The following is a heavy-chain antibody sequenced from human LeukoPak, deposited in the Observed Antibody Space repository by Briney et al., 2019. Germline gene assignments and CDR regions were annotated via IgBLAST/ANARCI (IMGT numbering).Heavy chain of an antibody. CDR2: IDHSGST. J-gene: IGHJ5*02. V-gene: IGHV4-34*01. CDR3: AASSQLGSYNWSYP. CDR1: GASFSNYY. D-gene: IGHD1-1*01. Sequence: SETLSLTSAVYGASFSNYYWTWIRLPAGKGLDWIGEIDHSGSTKCNPSLKGRVTISLDTSKNQFSLDLTPMTAADTAVCYCAASSQLGSYNWSYPCGQGTLVTVSS.